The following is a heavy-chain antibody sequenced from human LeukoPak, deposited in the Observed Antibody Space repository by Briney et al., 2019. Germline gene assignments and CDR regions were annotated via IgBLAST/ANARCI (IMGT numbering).Heavy chain of an antibody. D-gene: IGHD3-16*01. J-gene: IGHJ4*02. V-gene: IGHV4-34*01. Sequence: SETLSLTCAVYGGSFSGYYWSWIRQPPGKGLEWIGEINHSGSTNYNPSLKSRVTISVDTSKNQFSLKLSSVTAADTAVYYCARNRRPGGAVTTPTLDYWGQGTLVTVSS. CDR3: ARNRRPGGAVTTPTLDY. CDR1: GGSFSGYY. CDR2: INHSGST.